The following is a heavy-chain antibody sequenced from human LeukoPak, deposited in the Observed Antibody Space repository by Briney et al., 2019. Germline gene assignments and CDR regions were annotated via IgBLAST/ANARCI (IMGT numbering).Heavy chain of an antibody. J-gene: IGHJ4*02. CDR2: ISGTSGST. V-gene: IGHV3-23*01. CDR1: GFTFRSHA. D-gene: IGHD3-22*01. Sequence: GGSLRLSCVGSGFTFRSHAMSWVRQAPGKGLEWVSTISGTSGSTLYADSVKGRFTISRDNSKNTLYLQMNSLRPEDTAVYYCTKVGDTMIVVVTPFDYWGQGTLVTVSS. CDR3: TKVGDTMIVVVTPFDY.